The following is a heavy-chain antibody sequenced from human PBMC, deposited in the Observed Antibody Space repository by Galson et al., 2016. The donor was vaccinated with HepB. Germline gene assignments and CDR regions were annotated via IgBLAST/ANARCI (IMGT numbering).Heavy chain of an antibody. J-gene: IGHJ4*02. Sequence: SLRLSCAASGFSFSNNALHWVRQAPGKGLGWVAVVSSDGNTHFYGDAVKGRFTISRDNAKNSLYLQMGSLRAEDTAAYYCARNLFSGADYSVDYWGQGTLVTVSS. D-gene: IGHD4-11*01. CDR3: ARNLFSGADYSVDY. V-gene: IGHV3-30*03. CDR2: VSSDGNTH. CDR1: GFSFSNNA.